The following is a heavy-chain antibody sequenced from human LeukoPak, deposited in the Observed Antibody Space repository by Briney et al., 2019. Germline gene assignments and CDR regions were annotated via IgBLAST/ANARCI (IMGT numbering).Heavy chain of an antibody. CDR2: INADGSTT. Sequence: GGSLRLSCAASGFTFGNSWVHWVRQAPGKGLVWVSLINADGSTTLYADSGKGRFTISRDNARNTVSLQMNSPTIEDTAVYYCVVVVEPPDSDGFDVWGQGTMITVSS. J-gene: IGHJ3*01. CDR3: VVVVEPPDSDGFDV. V-gene: IGHV3-74*01. D-gene: IGHD1-14*01. CDR1: GFTFGNSW.